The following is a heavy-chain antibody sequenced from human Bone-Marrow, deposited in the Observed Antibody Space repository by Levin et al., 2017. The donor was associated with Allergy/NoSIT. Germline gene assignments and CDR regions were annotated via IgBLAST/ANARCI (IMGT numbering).Heavy chain of an antibody. CDR3: ARDSEEIAVAGTGIDY. D-gene: IGHD6-19*01. CDR1: GYTFTSYG. CDR2: ISAYNGIT. Sequence: PLASVKVSCKASGYTFTSYGINWVRQAPGQGLEWMGWISAYNGITNYAQKLQGRVTMTTDTSASTAYMELRSLRSDDTAVYYCARDSEEIAVAGTGIDYWGQGTLVTVSS. V-gene: IGHV1-18*01. J-gene: IGHJ4*02.